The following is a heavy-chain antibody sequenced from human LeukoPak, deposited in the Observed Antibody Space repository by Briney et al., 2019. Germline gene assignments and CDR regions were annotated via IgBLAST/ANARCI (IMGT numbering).Heavy chain of an antibody. CDR3: ARVIPNYYDHY. J-gene: IGHJ4*02. CDR1: GGSISSYY. V-gene: IGHV4-59*12. Sequence: TSETLSLTCTVSGGSISSYYWSWIRQPPGKGLEWIGYIYYSGSTNYNPSLKSRVTISVDTSKNQFSLKLSSVTAADTAVYYCARVIPNYYDHYWGQGTLVTVSS. CDR2: IYYSGST. D-gene: IGHD3-22*01.